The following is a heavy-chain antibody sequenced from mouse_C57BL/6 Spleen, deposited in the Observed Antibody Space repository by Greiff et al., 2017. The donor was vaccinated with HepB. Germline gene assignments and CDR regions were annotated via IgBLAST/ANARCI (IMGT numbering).Heavy chain of an antibody. V-gene: IGHV1-61*01. Sequence: VQLQQPGAELVRPGSSVKLSCKASGYTFTSYWMDWVKQRPGQGLEWIGNIYPSDSETHYNQKFKDKATLTVDKSSSTAYMQLSSLTSEDSAVYYCARGYYYGSSYWFAYWGQGTLVTVSA. CDR3: ARGYYYGSSYWFAY. D-gene: IGHD1-1*01. CDR1: GYTFTSYW. J-gene: IGHJ3*01. CDR2: IYPSDSET.